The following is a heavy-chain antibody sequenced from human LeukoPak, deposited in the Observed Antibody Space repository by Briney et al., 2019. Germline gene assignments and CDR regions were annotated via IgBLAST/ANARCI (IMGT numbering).Heavy chain of an antibody. Sequence: PSETLSLTCAVYGGSFSGYYWSWIRQHPGKGLEWIGYIYYSGSTYYNPSLKSRVTISVDTSKNQFSLKLSSVTAADTAVYYCARGLQRGWVDYWGQGTLVTVSS. CDR2: IYYSGST. J-gene: IGHJ4*02. V-gene: IGHV4-31*11. CDR3: ARGLQRGWVDY. CDR1: GGSFSGYY. D-gene: IGHD6-19*01.